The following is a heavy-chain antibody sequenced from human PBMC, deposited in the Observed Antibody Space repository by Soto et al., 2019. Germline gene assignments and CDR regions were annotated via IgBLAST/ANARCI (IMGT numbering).Heavy chain of an antibody. V-gene: IGHV4-59*01. J-gene: IGHJ6*02. CDR3: ARGRQYSSWGYYYYGMDV. Sequence: SETLSLTCTVSGGSISSYYWSWIRQPPGKGLEWIGYIYYSGSTNYNPSLKSRVTISVDTYKNQFSLKLSSVTAADTVVYYGARGRQYSSWGYYYYGMDVWGQGTTVTVSS. CDR2: IYYSGST. CDR1: GGSISSYY. D-gene: IGHD6-6*01.